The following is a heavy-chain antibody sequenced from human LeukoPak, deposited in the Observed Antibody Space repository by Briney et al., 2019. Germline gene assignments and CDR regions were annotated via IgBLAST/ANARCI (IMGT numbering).Heavy chain of an antibody. J-gene: IGHJ4*02. CDR1: GGSISSDY. V-gene: IGHV4-59*12. CDR3: SRGEYGGGETH. CDR2: IYFSGST. D-gene: IGHD2/OR15-2a*01. Sequence: SETLSLTCTVSGGSISSDYWGWIRQPPGQGLEYLGYIYFSGSTNYNPSFKSRITISVDTPKNHFSLKLNSVTAADTAVYYCSRGEYGGGETHWGQGTLVIVSS.